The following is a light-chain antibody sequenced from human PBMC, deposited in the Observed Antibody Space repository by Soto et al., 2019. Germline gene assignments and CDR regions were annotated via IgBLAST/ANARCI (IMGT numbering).Light chain of an antibody. CDR2: EGS. J-gene: IGLJ1*01. Sequence: QSVLTQPASVSGSPGQSITISCTGTSSDVGSYNLVSWYQQHPGKAPKLMIYEGSKRPSGVSNRFSGSKSGNTASLTISGLQAEDEADYYCCSYAGSSSYVFGNGTKVTDL. CDR3: CSYAGSSSYV. CDR1: SSDVGSYNL. V-gene: IGLV2-23*01.